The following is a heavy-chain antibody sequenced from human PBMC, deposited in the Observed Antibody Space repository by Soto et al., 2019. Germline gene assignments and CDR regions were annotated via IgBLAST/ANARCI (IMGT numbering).Heavy chain of an antibody. J-gene: IGHJ4*02. V-gene: IGHV1-2*02. CDR3: ARLGKLEPPLGA. D-gene: IGHD1-1*01. CDR2: INPNSGGT. Sequence: ASVKVSCKASEYTFTGYYMHWVRQAPGQGLEWMGWINPNSGGTNYAQKFQGRVTMTRDTSISTAYMELSRLRSDDTAVYYCARLGKLEPPLGAWGQGTLVTVSS. CDR1: EYTFTGYY.